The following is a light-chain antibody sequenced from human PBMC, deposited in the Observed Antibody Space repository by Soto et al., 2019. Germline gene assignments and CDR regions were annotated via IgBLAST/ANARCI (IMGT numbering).Light chain of an antibody. CDR3: QQLKSSPFT. J-gene: IGKJ3*01. V-gene: IGKV1-9*01. Sequence: IQLTQSPSSLSASIGDRVTIACRASQGIRRYLAWYQHKPGKAPQLLIYSASTVQSGVPSRLRGSGSGTECTLTSNSLQPDDFVTYYCQQLKSSPFTFCPGTKVEIK. CDR2: SAS. CDR1: QGIRRY.